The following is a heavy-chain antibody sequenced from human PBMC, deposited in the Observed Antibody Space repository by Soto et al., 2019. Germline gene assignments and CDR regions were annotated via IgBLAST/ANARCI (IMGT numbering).Heavy chain of an antibody. D-gene: IGHD6-13*01. V-gene: IGHV4-59*01. Sequence: QVQLQESGPGLVKPSETLSLPCTVSGGSISSYYWSWIRQPPGKGLEWIGYIYYRGSTNYNPSLKSRVTISVDTSKNQFSLKLSSVTAADTAVYYCARDPPPGYSSPAGFDAFDIWGQGTMVTVSS. J-gene: IGHJ3*02. CDR1: GGSISSYY. CDR2: IYYRGST. CDR3: ARDPPPGYSSPAGFDAFDI.